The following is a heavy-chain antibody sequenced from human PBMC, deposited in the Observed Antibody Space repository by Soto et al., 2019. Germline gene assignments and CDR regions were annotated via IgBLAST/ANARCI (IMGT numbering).Heavy chain of an antibody. Sequence: QVQLQQWGAGLLKPSETLSLTCAVYGGSFSGYYWSWIRQPPGKGLEWIGEINHSGSTNYNPSLKSRVTISVDTSKNQFSLKLSSVTAADTAVYYCARKVLPGLHYYDSSGYHLVGYFQHWGQGTLVTVSS. CDR1: GGSFSGYY. D-gene: IGHD3-22*01. J-gene: IGHJ1*01. V-gene: IGHV4-34*01. CDR2: INHSGST. CDR3: ARKVLPGLHYYDSSGYHLVGYFQH.